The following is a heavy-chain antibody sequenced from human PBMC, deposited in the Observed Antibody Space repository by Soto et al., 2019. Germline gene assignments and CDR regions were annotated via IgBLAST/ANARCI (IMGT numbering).Heavy chain of an antibody. Sequence: TSETLSLTCTVSGDSISGGASFWIWIRQPPGKGLEWIANVYYSGSSYYNPSLKSRLTISVDTTKNQFSLQLKSMTAADTAVYYCAKLSCTSSTCYFPGWFDPWGQGTLVTVSS. CDR3: AKLSCTSSTCYFPGWFDP. CDR2: VYYSGSS. V-gene: IGHV4-31*03. D-gene: IGHD2-2*01. CDR1: GDSISGGASF. J-gene: IGHJ5*02.